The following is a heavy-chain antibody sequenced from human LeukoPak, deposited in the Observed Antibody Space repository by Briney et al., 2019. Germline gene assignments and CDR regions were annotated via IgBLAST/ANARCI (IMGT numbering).Heavy chain of an antibody. J-gene: IGHJ4*02. CDR3: ARVGPQEQLWPQSHDN. V-gene: IGHV4-59*01. CDR2: IYYSGST. Sequence: PSETLSLTCAVSNGSISNYYWRRIRQPPGRRLEWIGYIYYSGSTNYNPSLKSRVTILVDTSKNQFSLKLTSVTAADTAVYYCARVGPQEQLWPQSHDNWGQGTLVTVSP. D-gene: IGHD5-18*01. CDR1: NGSISNYY.